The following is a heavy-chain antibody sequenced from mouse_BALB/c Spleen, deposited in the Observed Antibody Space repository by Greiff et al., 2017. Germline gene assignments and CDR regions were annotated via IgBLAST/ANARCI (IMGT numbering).Heavy chain of an antibody. D-gene: IGHD1-1*01. CDR2: IDPANGNT. CDR3: ARRYYGSPFDY. CDR1: GFNIKDTY. J-gene: IGHJ2*01. V-gene: IGHV14-3*02. Sequence: VQLQQSGAELVKPGAPVKLSCTASGFNIKDTYMHWVKQRPEQGLEWIGRIDPANGNTKYDPKFQGKATITADTSSNTAYLQLSSLTSEDTAVYYCARRYYGSPFDYWGQGTTLTVSS.